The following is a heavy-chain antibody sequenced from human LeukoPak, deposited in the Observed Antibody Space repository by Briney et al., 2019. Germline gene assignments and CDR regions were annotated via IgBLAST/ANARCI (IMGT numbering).Heavy chain of an antibody. J-gene: IGHJ4*02. Sequence: ASVKVSCKASGYTFTSYGISWVRQATGQGLEWMGWISAYNGNTNYAQKLQGRVTMTTDTSTSTAYMELRSLRSDDTAVYYCARDVYDSSGYSFDYWGQGTLVTVSS. V-gene: IGHV1-18*01. CDR2: ISAYNGNT. D-gene: IGHD3-22*01. CDR3: ARDVYDSSGYSFDY. CDR1: GYTFTSYG.